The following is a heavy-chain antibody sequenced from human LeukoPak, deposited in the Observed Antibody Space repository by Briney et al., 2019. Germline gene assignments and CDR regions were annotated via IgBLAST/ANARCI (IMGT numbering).Heavy chain of an antibody. CDR1: GGSISSYY. V-gene: IGHV4-59*08. D-gene: IGHD2-15*01. J-gene: IGHJ5*02. Sequence: SETLSLTCTVSGGSISSYYWSWIRQPPGKGLEWIGYIYYSGSTNYNLSLKSRVTISLDTSKNQFSLKLSSVTAADTAVYYCARRLGYCSGGSCYPPGCFDPWGQGTPVTVSS. CDR3: ARRLGYCSGGSCYPPGCFDP. CDR2: IYYSGST.